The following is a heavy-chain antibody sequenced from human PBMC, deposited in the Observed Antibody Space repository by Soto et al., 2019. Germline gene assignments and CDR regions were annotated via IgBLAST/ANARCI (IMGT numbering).Heavy chain of an antibody. CDR1: GFTFSSYS. CDR2: ISSSSSYI. J-gene: IGHJ6*02. CDR3: ARKGEMATIIGGVYYGMDV. D-gene: IGHD3-16*01. Sequence: GGSLRLSCAASGFTFSSYSMNWVRQAPGKGLEWVSSISSSSSYIYYADSVKGRFTISRDNAKNSLYLQMNSLRAEDTAVYYCARKGEMATIIGGVYYGMDVWGQGTTVTVSS. V-gene: IGHV3-21*01.